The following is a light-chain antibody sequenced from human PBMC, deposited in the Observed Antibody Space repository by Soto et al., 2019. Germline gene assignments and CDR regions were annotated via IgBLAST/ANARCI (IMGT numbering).Light chain of an antibody. V-gene: IGKV2-28*01. CDR2: LGS. CDR3: MQTLQTPLT. Sequence: DIVMTQSPLSLPVTPGEPASISCRASQSLLHSGGHNFLDWYLQKPGQSPQVLIYLGSNRASGVPDRFSGSGSGADFTLEISRVEAEDVGVYYCMQTLQTPLTFGGGTKVDIK. CDR1: QSLLHSGGHNF. J-gene: IGKJ4*01.